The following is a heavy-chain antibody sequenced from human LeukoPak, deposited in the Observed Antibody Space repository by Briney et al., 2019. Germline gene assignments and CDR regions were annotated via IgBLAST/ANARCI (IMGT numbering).Heavy chain of an antibody. J-gene: IGHJ4*02. V-gene: IGHV4-59*08. D-gene: IGHD6-19*01. CDR2: IHYSGST. CDR3: ARWYSSGWAFDY. Sequence: SEALSLTCTVSGGTISSYYWNWIRHPPGKGLEGIGYIHYSGSTKYNPSLKSRVTISVDTPKHQFSLKLSSVTAADTAVYYCARWYSSGWAFDYWGQGTLVTVSS. CDR1: GGTISSYY.